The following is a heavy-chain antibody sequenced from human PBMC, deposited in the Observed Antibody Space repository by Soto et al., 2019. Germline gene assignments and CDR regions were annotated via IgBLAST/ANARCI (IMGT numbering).Heavy chain of an antibody. CDR1: GGTFSSYA. Sequence: QVQLVQSGAEVKKPGSSVKVSCKASGGTFSSYAISWVRQAPGQGLEWVGGIIPIFGTANYAQKFQGRVTITADESTSTAYMELSSLRSEDTAVYYCARDQAPKYREDGYFDLWGRGTLVTVSS. D-gene: IGHD2-2*01. V-gene: IGHV1-69*01. CDR2: IIPIFGTA. CDR3: ARDQAPKYREDGYFDL. J-gene: IGHJ2*01.